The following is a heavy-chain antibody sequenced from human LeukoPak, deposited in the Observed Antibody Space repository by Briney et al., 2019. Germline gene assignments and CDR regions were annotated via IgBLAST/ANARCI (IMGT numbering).Heavy chain of an antibody. CDR2: IRSKANSYAT. CDR1: GFTFSGSA. CDR3: AKDLFRFDY. J-gene: IGHJ4*02. Sequence: GGSLKLSCAASGFTFSGSAMHWVRQASGKGLEWVGRIRSKANSYATAYAASVKGRFTISRDDSKNTAYLQMNSLKTEDTAVYYCAKDLFRFDYWGQGTLVTVSS. V-gene: IGHV3-73*01.